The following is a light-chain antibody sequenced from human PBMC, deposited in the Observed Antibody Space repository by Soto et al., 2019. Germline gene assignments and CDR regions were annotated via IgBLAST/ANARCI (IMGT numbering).Light chain of an antibody. CDR3: QTWGTGIRV. Sequence: QLVLTQSPSASASLGASVKLTSTLSSGHSTYAIAWHQQQPEKGPRYLMKLNSDGSHTKGDGIPDRFSGSSSGAERYLTISGLQSEDEADYYCQTWGTGIRVFGGGTKLTVL. V-gene: IGLV4-69*01. CDR1: SGHSTYA. J-gene: IGLJ2*01. CDR2: LNSDGSH.